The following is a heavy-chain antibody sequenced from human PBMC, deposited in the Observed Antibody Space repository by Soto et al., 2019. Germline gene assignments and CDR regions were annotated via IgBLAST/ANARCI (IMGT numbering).Heavy chain of an antibody. CDR2: ISYDGSNK. Sequence: PGGSLRLSCAASGFTFSSYGMHWVRQAPGKGLEWVAVISYDGSNKYYADSVKGRFTISRDNSKNTLYLQMNSLRAEDTAVYYCAKDRGVNHPNWFDPWGQGTL. J-gene: IGHJ5*02. D-gene: IGHD3-10*01. CDR3: AKDRGVNHPNWFDP. CDR1: GFTFSSYG. V-gene: IGHV3-30*18.